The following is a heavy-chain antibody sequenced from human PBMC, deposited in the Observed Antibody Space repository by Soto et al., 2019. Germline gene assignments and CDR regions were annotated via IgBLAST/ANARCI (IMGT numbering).Heavy chain of an antibody. Sequence: ASVKVSCKASGYTFTNYAISWVRQAPGHGLEWMGYISAYNGNTNYVQRFQGRVSMTTDTSTSTAYMEVRSLRSDDTAVYCCARDQGRYCTGSRCYWALDYWGQGTLVTVSS. CDR3: ARDQGRYCTGSRCYWALDY. D-gene: IGHD2-15*01. J-gene: IGHJ4*02. V-gene: IGHV1-18*04. CDR1: GYTFTNYA. CDR2: ISAYNGNT.